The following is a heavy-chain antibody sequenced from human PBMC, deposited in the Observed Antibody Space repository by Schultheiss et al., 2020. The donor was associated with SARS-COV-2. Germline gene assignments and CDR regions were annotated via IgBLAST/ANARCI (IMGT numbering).Heavy chain of an antibody. CDR3: ARGGFYGSGSYLDAFDI. D-gene: IGHD3-10*01. V-gene: IGHV3-7*01. J-gene: IGHJ3*02. CDR1: GFTFSSYW. Sequence: GGSLRLSCAASGFTFSSYWMSWVHQAPGKGLEWVANIKQDGSNKYYADSVKGRFTISRDNSKNTLYLQMNSLRAEDTAVYYCARGGFYGSGSYLDAFDIWGQGTMVTVSS. CDR2: IKQDGSNK.